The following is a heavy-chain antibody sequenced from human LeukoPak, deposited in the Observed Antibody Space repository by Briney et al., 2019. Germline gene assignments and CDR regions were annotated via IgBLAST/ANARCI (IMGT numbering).Heavy chain of an antibody. J-gene: IGHJ4*02. CDR1: GGSFSGYY. CDR3: ARNWLPIDY. D-gene: IGHD1-1*01. CDR2: INHSGST. V-gene: IGHV4-34*01. Sequence: LETLSLTCAVYGGSFSGYYWSWIRQPPGKGLEWIGEINHSGSTNYNPSLKSRVTISVDTSKNQFSLKLSSVTAADTAVYYCARNWLPIDYWGQGTLVTVSS.